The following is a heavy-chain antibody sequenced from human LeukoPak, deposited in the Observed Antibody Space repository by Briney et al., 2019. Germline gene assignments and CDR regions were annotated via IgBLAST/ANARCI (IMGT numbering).Heavy chain of an antibody. Sequence: SETLSLTCTVSGGSISSYYWSWIRQPPGKGLEWIGYIYYSGSTNYNPSLKSRVTISVDTSKNQFSLKLSSVTAADTAVYYCARDRGDYGDSLFNYWGQGTLVTVSS. CDR1: GGSISSYY. J-gene: IGHJ4*02. V-gene: IGHV4-59*01. D-gene: IGHD4-17*01. CDR3: ARDRGDYGDSLFNY. CDR2: IYYSGST.